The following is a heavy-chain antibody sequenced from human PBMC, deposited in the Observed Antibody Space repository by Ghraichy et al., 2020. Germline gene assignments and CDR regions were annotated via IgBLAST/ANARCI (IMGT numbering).Heavy chain of an antibody. CDR3: AREAREGLIGAFDI. CDR2: ISYDGSNK. V-gene: IGHV3-30-3*01. D-gene: IGHD2-21*01. Sequence: GGSLRLSCAASGFTFSSYAMHWVRQAPGKGLEWVAVISYDGSNKYYADSVKGRFTISRDNSKNTLYLQMNSLRAEDTAVYYCAREAREGLIGAFDIWGQGTMVTVSS. J-gene: IGHJ3*02. CDR1: GFTFSSYA.